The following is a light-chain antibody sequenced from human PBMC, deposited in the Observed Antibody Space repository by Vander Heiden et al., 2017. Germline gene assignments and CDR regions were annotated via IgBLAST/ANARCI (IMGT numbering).Light chain of an antibody. Sequence: QSALTQPPSASGSPGQSVTISCAGTSSDVGGYNYVSWYQQHPGKAPRLMIHEVSKRPSGVPDRFSGSKSDNTASLTVSGLQAEDEADYYCCSYAGNNFYVFGTGTKVTVL. V-gene: IGLV2-8*01. CDR2: EVS. CDR3: CSYAGNNFYV. CDR1: SSDVGGYNY. J-gene: IGLJ1*01.